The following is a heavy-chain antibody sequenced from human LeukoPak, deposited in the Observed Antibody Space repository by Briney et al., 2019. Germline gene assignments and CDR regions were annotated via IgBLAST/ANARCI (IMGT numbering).Heavy chain of an antibody. D-gene: IGHD2-15*01. Sequence: SETLSLTCAVYGGSFSGYYWSWIRQPPGKGLEWIGEINHSGSTNYNPSLKSRLTLSVDTSKNQFSLKLSSVTAADTAVYYCARLLSGPAGGAEKETCSGGSCYWTLFDYWGQGTLVTVSS. V-gene: IGHV4-34*01. J-gene: IGHJ4*02. CDR3: ARLLSGPAGGAEKETCSGGSCYWTLFDY. CDR1: GGSFSGYY. CDR2: INHSGST.